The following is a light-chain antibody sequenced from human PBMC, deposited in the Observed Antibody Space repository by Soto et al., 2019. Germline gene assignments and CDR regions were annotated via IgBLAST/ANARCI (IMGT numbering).Light chain of an antibody. CDR3: QQYYSYPWT. V-gene: IGKV1-8*01. Sequence: AIRMTQSPSSFSASTGDRVTITCRASQGISSYLAWYQQKPGKAPKLLIYAASTVQSGVPSRFSGSGSGTDFTLTISCLQSEDFTTYYCQQYYSYPWTFGQRTKVEIK. CDR2: AAS. CDR1: QGISSY. J-gene: IGKJ1*01.